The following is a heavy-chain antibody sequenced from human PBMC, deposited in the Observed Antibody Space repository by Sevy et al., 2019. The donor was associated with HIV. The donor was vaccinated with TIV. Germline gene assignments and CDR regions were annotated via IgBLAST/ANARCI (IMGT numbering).Heavy chain of an antibody. CDR1: GGSISSSETY. CDR2: IHYGGGT. V-gene: IGHV4-30-4*01. J-gene: IGHJ4*02. D-gene: IGHD5-12*01. CDR3: ASKRGYNHGPFDY. Sequence: SETLSLTCTVSGGSISSSETYWSWIRQPPGKGLEWIGYIHYGGGTYYNPFLKSRVAMSVDTSEKQFSLKLSLLTAADMAVYYCASKRGYNHGPFDYWGQGTLVTVSS.